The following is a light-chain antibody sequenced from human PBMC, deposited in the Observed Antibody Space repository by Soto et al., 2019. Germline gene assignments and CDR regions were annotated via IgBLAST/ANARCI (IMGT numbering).Light chain of an antibody. V-gene: IGKV3-20*01. Sequence: EIGLTQPPGTLSLSPGERATLFCRANQTLNLNYLAWYQQKPGQAPRLLIYDASTRATGTPDRFSGTGSATDFTLIISRLEPEDFAVYYCHQYYRTPRTFGQGTKVDIK. J-gene: IGKJ1*01. CDR1: QTLNLNY. CDR3: HQYYRTPRT. CDR2: DAS.